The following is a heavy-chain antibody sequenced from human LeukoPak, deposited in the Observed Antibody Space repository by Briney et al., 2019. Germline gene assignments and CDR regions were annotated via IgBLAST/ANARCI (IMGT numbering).Heavy chain of an antibody. Sequence: SETLSLTCTVSGGSISSSSYYWGWIRQPPGKGLEWIGNIYYSGSTNYNPSLKSRVTMSVDMSKNQFSLKLASVTAADTAVYYCARFAYVSSYYGQRGGYWGQGTQVSVSS. D-gene: IGHD3-22*01. J-gene: IGHJ4*02. CDR3: ARFAYVSSYYGQRGGY. CDR2: IYYSGST. V-gene: IGHV4-39*07. CDR1: GGSISSSSYY.